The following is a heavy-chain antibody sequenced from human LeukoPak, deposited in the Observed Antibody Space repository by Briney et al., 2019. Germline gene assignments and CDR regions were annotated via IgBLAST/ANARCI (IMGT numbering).Heavy chain of an antibody. CDR1: GGTFSSYA. Sequence: ASVKVSCKASGGTFSSYAISWVRQAPGQGLEWMGGIIPIFGTANYAQKFQGRVTITADESTSTAYMELSSLRSEDTAAYYCARGPWDYGGNPFDYWGQGTLVTVSS. CDR2: IIPIFGTA. D-gene: IGHD4-23*01. V-gene: IGHV1-69*13. CDR3: ARGPWDYGGNPFDY. J-gene: IGHJ4*02.